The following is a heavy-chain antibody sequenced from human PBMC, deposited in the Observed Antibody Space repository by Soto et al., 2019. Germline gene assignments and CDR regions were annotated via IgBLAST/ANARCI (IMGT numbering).Heavy chain of an antibody. CDR3: ARAGYSYGPNLYNCFGP. J-gene: IGHJ5*02. CDR2: IYYSGST. D-gene: IGHD5-18*01. V-gene: IGHV4-61*01. CDR1: GGTLSSSSYS. Sequence: SETLSLTCTVAGGTLSSSSYSWSWNRQPPGKGLEWIGYIYYSGSTNYNPSLKSRVTISVDTSKNQFSLKLSSVTAADTAVYYCARAGYSYGPNLYNCFGPWGQGTLVTVS.